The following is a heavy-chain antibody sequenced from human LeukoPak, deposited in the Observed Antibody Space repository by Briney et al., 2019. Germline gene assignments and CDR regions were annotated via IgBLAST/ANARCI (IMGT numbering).Heavy chain of an antibody. CDR1: GFTFSTYA. V-gene: IGHV3-23*01. J-gene: IGHJ4*02. D-gene: IGHD1-26*01. CDR3: AKDRSIGTYYTFDH. CDR2: ISGSGGST. Sequence: GGSLRLSCAASGFTFSTYAMSWVRQAPGKGLEWVSAISGSGGSTYYADSVKGRFTVSRDNSNNRLYLQMSGLAAADTVVYYCAKDRSIGTYYTFDHWGQGTLVTVSS.